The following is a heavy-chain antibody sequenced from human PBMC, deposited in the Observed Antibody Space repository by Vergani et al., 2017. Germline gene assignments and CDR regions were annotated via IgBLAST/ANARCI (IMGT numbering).Heavy chain of an antibody. Sequence: QLQLQESGPGLVKPSATLSLTCSVSGASIRSSYYYWGWIRPPPGKGLEWIASINYSGSTYYNPSLKSRVTISVDTSKNQFSLKLSSVTAADTAVYFCAGHSTVEWLVELGWFDPWGQGILVTVSS. V-gene: IGHV4-39*01. CDR1: GASIRSSYYY. D-gene: IGHD6-19*01. CDR3: AGHSTVEWLVELGWFDP. CDR2: INYSGST. J-gene: IGHJ5*02.